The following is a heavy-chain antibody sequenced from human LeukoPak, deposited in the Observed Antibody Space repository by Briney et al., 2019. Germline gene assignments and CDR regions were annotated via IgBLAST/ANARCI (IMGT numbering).Heavy chain of an antibody. CDR3: ARGDYGGNSLTFDY. CDR1: GGSISSYY. J-gene: IGHJ4*02. V-gene: IGHV4-59*12. Sequence: SETLSLTCTVSGGSISSYYWSWIRQPPGKGLEWIGYIYYSGSTNYNPSLKSRVTIPVDTSKNQFSLKLSSVTAADTAVYYCARGDYGGNSLTFDYWGQGTLVTVSS. CDR2: IYYSGST. D-gene: IGHD4-23*01.